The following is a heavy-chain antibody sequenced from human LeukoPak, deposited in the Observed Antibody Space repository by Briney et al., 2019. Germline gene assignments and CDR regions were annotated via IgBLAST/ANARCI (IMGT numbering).Heavy chain of an antibody. Sequence: PGGSLRLSCAASGFTFSSYAMSWVRQAPGKGLEWVSAISGSGGSTYYADSVKGRFTISRDNSKNTLYLQMNSLRAEDTAVYYCARDFLYYDFWSGYLFDYWGQGTLVTVSS. CDR1: GFTFSSYA. CDR2: ISGSGGST. CDR3: ARDFLYYDFWSGYLFDY. V-gene: IGHV3-23*01. J-gene: IGHJ4*02. D-gene: IGHD3-3*01.